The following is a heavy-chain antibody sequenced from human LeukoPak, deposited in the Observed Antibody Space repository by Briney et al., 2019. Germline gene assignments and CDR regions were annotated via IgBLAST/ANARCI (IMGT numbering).Heavy chain of an antibody. V-gene: IGHV3-30*04. Sequence: GGSLRLSCAASGFTFSSYAMHWVRQAPGKGLEWVAVISYDGSNKYYADSVKGRFTISRDNSKNTLYLQMNSLRAEDTAVYYCARDRPGDYYDSSGPNWGQGTLVTVSS. CDR3: ARDRPGDYYDSSGPN. CDR1: GFTFSSYA. D-gene: IGHD3-22*01. J-gene: IGHJ4*02. CDR2: ISYDGSNK.